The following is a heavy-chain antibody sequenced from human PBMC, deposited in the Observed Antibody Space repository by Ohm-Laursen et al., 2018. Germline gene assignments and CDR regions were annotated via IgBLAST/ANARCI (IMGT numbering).Heavy chain of an antibody. Sequence: SLRLSCAASRFTFSRYAMSWVRQAPGKGLECVSLIGGTGVSTYYADSVKGRFTISRDKSKNTLYLQMNSLRVEDTAVYYCAKETGTAFDYWGQGTLVTVSS. V-gene: IGHV3-23*01. CDR2: IGGTGVST. CDR3: AKETGTAFDY. D-gene: IGHD1-7*01. J-gene: IGHJ4*02. CDR1: RFTFSRYA.